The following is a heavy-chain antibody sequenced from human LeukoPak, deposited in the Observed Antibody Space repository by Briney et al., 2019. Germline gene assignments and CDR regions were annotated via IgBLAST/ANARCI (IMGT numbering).Heavy chain of an antibody. J-gene: IGHJ6*04. CDR3: ARGAPVTTGVSEYYGMDV. V-gene: IGHV1-69*06. CDR1: GFTFSSYA. D-gene: IGHD4-23*01. Sequence: GGSLRLSCAASGFTFSSYAMSWVRQAPGQGLEWMGGIIPIFGTANYAQKFQGRVTITADKSTSTAYMELSSLRSEDTAVYYCARGAPVTTGVSEYYGMDVWGKGTTVTVSS. CDR2: IIPIFGTA.